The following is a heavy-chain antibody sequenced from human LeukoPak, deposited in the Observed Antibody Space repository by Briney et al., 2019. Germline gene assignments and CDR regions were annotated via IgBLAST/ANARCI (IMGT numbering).Heavy chain of an antibody. V-gene: IGHV3-48*03. J-gene: IGHJ4*02. CDR1: GFTFSSYE. CDR3: AKGFTIVDY. CDR2: ISSSGSTI. Sequence: PGGSLRLSCAASGFTFSSYEMNWVRQAPGKGLEWVSYISSSGSTIYYADSVKGRFTISRDNSKNTLYLQMNSLRAEDTAVYYCAKGFTIVDYWGQGTLVTVSS. D-gene: IGHD3-3*01.